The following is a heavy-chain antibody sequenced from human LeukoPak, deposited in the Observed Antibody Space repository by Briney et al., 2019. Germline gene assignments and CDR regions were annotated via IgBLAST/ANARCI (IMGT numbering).Heavy chain of an antibody. J-gene: IGHJ4*02. Sequence: SGGSLRLSCAASGFTFSRYGTHWVHQAPGKGLEWVAVIWYDGSHKYYADSVKGRFTISRDNSKNMLYLQMNSLSAEDTAVYYCVRAYDILTGPEYWGQGTLVTVSS. CDR3: VRAYDILTGPEY. V-gene: IGHV3-33*01. CDR2: IWYDGSHK. D-gene: IGHD3-9*01. CDR1: GFTFSRYG.